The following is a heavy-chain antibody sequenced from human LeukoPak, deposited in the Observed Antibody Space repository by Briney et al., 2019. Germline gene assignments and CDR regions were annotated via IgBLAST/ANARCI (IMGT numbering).Heavy chain of an antibody. CDR3: ATMVVTQAFDI. Sequence: SETLSLTCTVSGGSISSYYWSWIRQPPGKGLEWIGYICYSGSTNYNPSLKSRVTISVDTSKNQFSLKLSSVTAADTAVYYCATMVVTQAFDIWGQGTMVTVSS. CDR1: GGSISSYY. J-gene: IGHJ3*02. CDR2: ICYSGST. D-gene: IGHD4-23*01. V-gene: IGHV4-59*01.